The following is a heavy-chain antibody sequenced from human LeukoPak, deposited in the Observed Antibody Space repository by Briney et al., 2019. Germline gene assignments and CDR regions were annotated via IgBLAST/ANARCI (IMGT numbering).Heavy chain of an antibody. V-gene: IGHV4-59*01. CDR1: GGSISSYY. CDR3: AREGYYDSSTYGAFDY. J-gene: IGHJ4*02. Sequence: PSETLSLTCTVSGGSISSYYWSWIRQPPGEGLEWIGYIYYSGSTNYNPSLKSRVTISVDTSKNQFSLKLSSVTAADTAVYYCAREGYYDSSTYGAFDYRGQGTLVTVSS. CDR2: IYYSGST. D-gene: IGHD3-22*01.